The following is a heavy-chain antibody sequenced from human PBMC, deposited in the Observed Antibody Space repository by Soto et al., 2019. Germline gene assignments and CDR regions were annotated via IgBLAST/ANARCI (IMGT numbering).Heavy chain of an antibody. V-gene: IGHV4-39*01. Sequence: SETLSLTCTVSGGSISSSSYYWGWIRQPPGKGLEWIGSIYYSGSTYYNPSLKSRVTISVDTSKNQFSLKLSSVTAADTAVYYCARHFPGYSSGWPTAAYYFDYWGQGTLVTVSS. CDR1: GGSISSSSYY. J-gene: IGHJ4*02. CDR3: ARHFPGYSSGWPTAAYYFDY. CDR2: IYYSGST. D-gene: IGHD6-19*01.